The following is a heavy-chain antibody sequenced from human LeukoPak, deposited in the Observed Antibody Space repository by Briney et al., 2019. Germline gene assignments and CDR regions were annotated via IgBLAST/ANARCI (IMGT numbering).Heavy chain of an antibody. CDR2: IYYSGST. J-gene: IGHJ4*02. Sequence: SQTLSLTCTVSGGSISSGGYYWSWIRQHPGKGLEWIGYIYYSGSTYYNPSLKSRVTISVDTSKNQFSLKLSSVTAADTAVYYCARGSGQRPYYFDYWGQGTLVTVSS. D-gene: IGHD3-3*01. CDR3: ARGSGQRPYYFDY. V-gene: IGHV4-31*03. CDR1: GGSISSGGYY.